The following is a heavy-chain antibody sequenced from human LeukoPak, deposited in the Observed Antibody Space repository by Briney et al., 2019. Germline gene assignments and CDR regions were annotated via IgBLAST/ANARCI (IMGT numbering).Heavy chain of an antibody. CDR2: ISDSGGST. D-gene: IGHD6-13*01. V-gene: IGHV3-23*01. Sequence: GGSLRLSCASSGFTFSSYAMSWVRQAPGKGLEWVSTISDSGGSTYYADSVKGRFTISRDNSKNTLYLQMNSLRAEDTAVYYCAKDLIAAPGTIPFFDYWGQGTLVTVSS. CDR1: GFTFSSYA. J-gene: IGHJ4*02. CDR3: AKDLIAAPGTIPFFDY.